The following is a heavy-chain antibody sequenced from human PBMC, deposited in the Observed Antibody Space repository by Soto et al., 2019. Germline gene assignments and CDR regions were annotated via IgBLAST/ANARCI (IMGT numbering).Heavy chain of an antibody. J-gene: IGHJ5*02. D-gene: IGHD3-9*01. CDR2: MNPNSGNT. CDR3: ATGPSSYDILTRLNWFDP. Sequence: QVQLVQSGAEVKNPGASVKVSCKASGYTFTSYDVNWVRQATGQGLEWVGWMNPNSGNTAYAQKFQGRVTMNRNASITTAYMELSSLRSEATDLYYWATGPSSYDILTRLNWFDPSGEGTLVTVAS. CDR1: GYTFTSYD. V-gene: IGHV1-8*01.